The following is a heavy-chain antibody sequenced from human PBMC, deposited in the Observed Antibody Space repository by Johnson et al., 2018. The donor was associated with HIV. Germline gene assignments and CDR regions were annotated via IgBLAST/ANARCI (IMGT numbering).Heavy chain of an antibody. Sequence: VQLVESGGGLIQPGGSLRLSCAASGFTVSSNYMSWVRQAPGKGLEWVSAIGTAGDTYYPGSVKGRFTISRENAKNSLYLQMNSLRAEDTALYYCVREMGIAAAGTLDAFDIWGQGTMVNVSS. D-gene: IGHD6-13*01. CDR2: IGTAGDT. CDR1: GFTVSSNY. J-gene: IGHJ3*02. V-gene: IGHV3-13*01. CDR3: VREMGIAAAGTLDAFDI.